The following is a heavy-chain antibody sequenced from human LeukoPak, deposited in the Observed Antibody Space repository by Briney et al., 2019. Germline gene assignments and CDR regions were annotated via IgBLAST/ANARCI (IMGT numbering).Heavy chain of an antibody. CDR1: GYTFNGFY. CDR2: INPNSGGT. V-gene: IGHV1-2*02. J-gene: IGHJ4*02. CDR3: ARDPAGYYFDY. Sequence: ASVKVSCKASGYTFNGFYLHWVRQAPGQGLEWMGWINPNSGGTNYAQKFQGRVTMTRDTSISTAYMELSRLRSDDTAVYYCARDPAGYYFDYWGQGTLVTVSS.